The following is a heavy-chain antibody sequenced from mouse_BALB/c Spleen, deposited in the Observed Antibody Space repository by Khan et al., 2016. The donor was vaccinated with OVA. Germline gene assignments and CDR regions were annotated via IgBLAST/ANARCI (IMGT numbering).Heavy chain of an antibody. D-gene: IGHD2-14*01. CDR1: GDSITSGY. CDR3: ARGNYRYDGYFDY. J-gene: IGHJ2*01. Sequence: EVQLQESGPSLVKPSQTLSLTCSVTGDSITSGYWNWIRKFPGNKLEYMGYISYSGSTYYNPSLKSRISITRDTSKNKYYLQLNSVTSEDTATYYCARGNYRYDGYFDYWGQGTTLTVSS. CDR2: ISYSGST. V-gene: IGHV3-8*02.